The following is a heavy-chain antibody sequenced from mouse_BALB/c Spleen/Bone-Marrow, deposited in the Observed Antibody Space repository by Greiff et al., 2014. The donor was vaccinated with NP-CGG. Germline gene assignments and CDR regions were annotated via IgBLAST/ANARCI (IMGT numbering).Heavy chain of an antibody. CDR1: GYTFTDYY. CDR3: ARSTGYYVGTWFAS. Sequence: VQLQQSGPELVKPGASVKMSCKASGYTFTDYYMKWVKLSRGKSLEWIGDINPNNGDTFYNQKFKGKATLTVDKSSSTAYMQLNSLTSEDSAVYYCARSTGYYVGTWFASWGQGTLVTVSA. J-gene: IGHJ3*01. CDR2: INPNNGDT. D-gene: IGHD2-3*01. V-gene: IGHV1-26*01.